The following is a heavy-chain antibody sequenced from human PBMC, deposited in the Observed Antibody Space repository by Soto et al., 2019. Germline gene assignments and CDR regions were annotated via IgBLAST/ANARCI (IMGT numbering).Heavy chain of an antibody. V-gene: IGHV5-51*01. Sequence: PGESLKISCKGSGYSFTSYWIGWVRQMPGKGLEWMGTIYPGDSDTRYSPSFQGRVTISADKSISTAYLQWSSLKASDTAMYYCARATGTTNYYYYGMDVWGQGTTVTVSS. CDR1: GYSFTSYW. J-gene: IGHJ6*02. CDR2: IYPGDSDT. D-gene: IGHD1-7*01. CDR3: ARATGTTNYYYYGMDV.